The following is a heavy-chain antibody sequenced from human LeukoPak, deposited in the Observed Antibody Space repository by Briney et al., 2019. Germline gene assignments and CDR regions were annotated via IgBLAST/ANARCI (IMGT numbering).Heavy chain of an antibody. V-gene: IGHV3-74*01. Sequence: GGSLRLSCAASGFTFSTYWMHWVRQAPGKELVWVARIKGDGSSTIYADSVKGRFTMSRDNSKNTLYLQTSSLRAEDTAVYYCARASTTVPNLLDHWGRGTLVTVSS. D-gene: IGHD4-17*01. CDR1: GFTFSTYW. J-gene: IGHJ4*02. CDR3: ARASTTVPNLLDH. CDR2: IKGDGSST.